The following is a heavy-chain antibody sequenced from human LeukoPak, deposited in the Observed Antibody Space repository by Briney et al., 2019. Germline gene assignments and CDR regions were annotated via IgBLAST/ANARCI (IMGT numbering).Heavy chain of an antibody. Sequence: SQTLSLTCTVSGGSISSGGYYWSWIRQHPGKGLEWIGYIYYSGSTYYNPSLKSRVTISVDTSKNQFSLKLSSVTAADTAVYYCARGVTDYAGPLDAFDIWDQGTMVTVSS. CDR1: GGSISSGGYY. CDR3: ARGVTDYAGPLDAFDI. CDR2: IYYSGST. D-gene: IGHD4-17*01. V-gene: IGHV4-31*03. J-gene: IGHJ3*02.